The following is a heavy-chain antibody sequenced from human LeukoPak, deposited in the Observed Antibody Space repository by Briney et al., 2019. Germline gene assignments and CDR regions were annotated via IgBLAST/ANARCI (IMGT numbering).Heavy chain of an antibody. CDR3: ARSPQTYYDILTGYHPPHYFDY. J-gene: IGHJ4*02. CDR2: ISSSGSTI. V-gene: IGHV3-48*03. Sequence: PGGSLRLSCAASGFTFSSYEMNWVRQAPGKGLEWVSYISSSGSTIYYADSVKGRFIISRDNAKNSLYLQMNSLRAEDTAVYYCARSPQTYYDILTGYHPPHYFDYWGQGTLVTVSS. CDR1: GFTFSSYE. D-gene: IGHD3-9*01.